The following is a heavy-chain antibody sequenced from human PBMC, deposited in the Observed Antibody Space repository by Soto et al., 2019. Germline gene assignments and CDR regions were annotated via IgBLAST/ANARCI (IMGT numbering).Heavy chain of an antibody. V-gene: IGHV3-23*01. Sequence: GGSLRLSCVASGFPFSAYAMNGVRQTPGKGLEWVCGIGGSGTTIYCADSVKGRFTISRDNFGNTMYLQMNSVRVEDTAVYYCARSVRPLRWFDPWGRGTRVTVSS. J-gene: IGHJ5*02. D-gene: IGHD3-10*01. CDR2: IGGSGTTI. CDR3: ARSVRPLRWFDP. CDR1: GFPFSAYA.